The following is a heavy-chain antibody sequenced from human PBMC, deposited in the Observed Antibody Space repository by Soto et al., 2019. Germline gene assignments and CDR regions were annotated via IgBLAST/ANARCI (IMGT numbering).Heavy chain of an antibody. V-gene: IGHV4-59*01. CDR2: IYYSGTT. J-gene: IGHJ3*02. D-gene: IGHD1-26*01. CDR1: SGSIGTYF. Sequence: PPETLSLTCTVSSGSIGTYFWSWIRQPPGKGLEWIGYIYYSGTTNYNPSLKSRVTIFLDTSKNQFSLRLSSVTAADTAVYYCARGRGGTYDAFDIWGQGTLVTVSS. CDR3: ARGRGGTYDAFDI.